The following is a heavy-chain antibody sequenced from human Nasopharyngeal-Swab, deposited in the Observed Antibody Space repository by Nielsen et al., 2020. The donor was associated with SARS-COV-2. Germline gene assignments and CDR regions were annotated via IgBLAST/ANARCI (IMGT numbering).Heavy chain of an antibody. CDR1: GFTFSSYS. CDR2: ISSSSSYI. CDR3: ARDRARDDYGDYVPPDY. Sequence: GGSLRLSCAASGFTFSSYSMNWVRQAPGKGLEWVSSISSSSSYIYYADSVKGRFTTSRDNAKNSLYLQMNSLRAEDTAVYYCARDRARDDYGDYVPPDYWGQGTLVTVSS. J-gene: IGHJ4*02. V-gene: IGHV3-21*01. D-gene: IGHD4-17*01.